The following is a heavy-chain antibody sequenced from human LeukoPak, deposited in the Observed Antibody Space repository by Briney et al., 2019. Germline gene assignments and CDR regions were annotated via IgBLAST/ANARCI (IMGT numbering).Heavy chain of an antibody. CDR3: AKDLDITIFGVAPYNWFDP. D-gene: IGHD3-3*01. CDR2: ISYDGSNK. J-gene: IGHJ5*02. V-gene: IGHV3-30-3*01. Sequence: GRSLRLSCAASGFTFSSYAMHWVRQAPGKGLEWVAVISYDGSNKYYADSVKGRFTISRDNSKNTLYLQMNSLRAEDTAVYYCAKDLDITIFGVAPYNWFDPWGQGTLVTVSS. CDR1: GFTFSSYA.